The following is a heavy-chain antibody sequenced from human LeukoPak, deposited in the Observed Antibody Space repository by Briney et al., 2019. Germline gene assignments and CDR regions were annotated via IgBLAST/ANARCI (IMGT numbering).Heavy chain of an antibody. CDR2: IYYNGNA. D-gene: IGHD3-10*01. V-gene: IGHV4-39*01. Sequence: PSETLSLTCSVSGGSINTLSYYWGWVRQPPGEGLEWIGRIYYNGNADYNPSLKSRVTLIVDTSKNQFSLKVTSLTSADTAVYYCAAYPPGVYRPVDYWGQGTLVTVSS. CDR3: AAYPPGVYRPVDY. CDR1: GGSINTLSYY. J-gene: IGHJ4*02.